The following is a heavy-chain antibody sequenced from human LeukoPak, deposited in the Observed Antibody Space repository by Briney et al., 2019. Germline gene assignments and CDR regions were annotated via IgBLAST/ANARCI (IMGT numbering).Heavy chain of an antibody. D-gene: IGHD3-16*01. CDR1: GGSFSGYY. J-gene: IGHJ6*03. Sequence: SETLSLTCAVYGGSFSGYYWSWIRQPPGKGLEWIGYIYYSGSTNYNPSLKSRVTISVDTSKNQFSLKLSSVTAADTAVYYCARKRGGGYYYYYMDVWGKGTTVTVSS. V-gene: IGHV4-34*01. CDR2: IYYSGST. CDR3: ARKRGGGYYYYYMDV.